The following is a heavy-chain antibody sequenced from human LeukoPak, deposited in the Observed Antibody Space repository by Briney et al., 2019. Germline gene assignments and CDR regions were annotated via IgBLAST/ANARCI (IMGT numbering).Heavy chain of an antibody. Sequence: GSLRLSCAASGFTFSNYWMSWVRQAPGKGLEWVANIKGDGSYKYYVDSVKGRFTISRDNAKSSLYLQMNTLRAEDTAVYYCATSSDSSGNDWGQGTLVTVSS. CDR1: GFTFSNYW. CDR2: IKGDGSYK. CDR3: ATSSDSSGND. D-gene: IGHD3-22*01. J-gene: IGHJ4*02. V-gene: IGHV3-7*03.